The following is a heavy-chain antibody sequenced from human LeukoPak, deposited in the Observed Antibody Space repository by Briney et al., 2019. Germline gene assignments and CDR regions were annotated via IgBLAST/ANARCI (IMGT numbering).Heavy chain of an antibody. J-gene: IGHJ4*02. CDR3: ARGTIFGVVTR. D-gene: IGHD3-3*01. CDR2: INHSGST. CDR1: GGSFSGYY. Sequence: SETLSLTCAVYGGSFSGYYWSWFRKPPGKGLKGIGEINHSGSTNYNPSLKSRVTISVDTSKNQFSLKLSSVTAADTAVYYCARGTIFGVVTRWGQGTLVTVSS. V-gene: IGHV4-34*01.